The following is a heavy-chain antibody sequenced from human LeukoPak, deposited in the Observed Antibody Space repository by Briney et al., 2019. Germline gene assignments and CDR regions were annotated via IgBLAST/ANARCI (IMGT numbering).Heavy chain of an antibody. J-gene: IGHJ4*02. V-gene: IGHV3-23*01. CDR1: GFTFSIYA. CDR3: AKGSSSSWYSPHNFDY. Sequence: GGSLRLSCAASGFTFSIYAMSWVRQAPGKGLEWVSLISGSGGSTYYADSVKGQFTISRDNSKNTLYLQMNSLRADDTAVYYCAKGSSSSWYSPHNFDYWGQGTLVTVSS. CDR2: ISGSGGST. D-gene: IGHD6-13*01.